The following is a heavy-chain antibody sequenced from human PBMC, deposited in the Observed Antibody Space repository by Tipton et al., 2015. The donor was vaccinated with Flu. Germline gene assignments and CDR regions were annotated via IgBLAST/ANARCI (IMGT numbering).Heavy chain of an antibody. V-gene: IGHV4-59*01. Sequence: TLSLTCTVSGDSISSYYWSWIRQPPGKGLEWIGYICYNGSANYNPSLKSRVTISADSPKNQFSLMLTSVTAADTAVYYCARTTYDYTNFGTPGAYGMDVWGQGTTVTVS. J-gene: IGHJ6*02. CDR1: GDSISSYY. D-gene: IGHD4-11*01. CDR3: ARTTYDYTNFGTPGAYGMDV. CDR2: ICYNGSA.